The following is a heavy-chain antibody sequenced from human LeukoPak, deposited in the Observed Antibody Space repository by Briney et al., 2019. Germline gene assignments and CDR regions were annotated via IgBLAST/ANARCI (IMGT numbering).Heavy chain of an antibody. Sequence: ASVKVSCKASGYTFISYSMNWVRQAPGQGLEWMGWINTNTGNPTYAQGFTGRFVFSLDTPVSTAYLQISSLKAEDTAVYYCARSIGAAGYMDVWGKGTTVTVSS. J-gene: IGHJ6*03. CDR2: INTNTGNP. D-gene: IGHD6-13*01. CDR3: ARSIGAAGYMDV. CDR1: GYTFISYS. V-gene: IGHV7-4-1*02.